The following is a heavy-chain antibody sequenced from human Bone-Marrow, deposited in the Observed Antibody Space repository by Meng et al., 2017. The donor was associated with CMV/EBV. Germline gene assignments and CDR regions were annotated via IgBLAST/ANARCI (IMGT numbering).Heavy chain of an antibody. Sequence: GESLKISCKASGYTFTGYYMHWVRQAPGQGLEWMGWINPNSGGTNYAQKFQGRVTMTRDTSSSTAYMELSRLRSDDTAVYSCARETASSWDEGWFDPWGQGTLVTVSS. J-gene: IGHJ5*02. D-gene: IGHD6-13*01. CDR3: ARETASSWDEGWFDP. CDR1: GYTFTGYY. CDR2: INPNSGGT. V-gene: IGHV1-2*02.